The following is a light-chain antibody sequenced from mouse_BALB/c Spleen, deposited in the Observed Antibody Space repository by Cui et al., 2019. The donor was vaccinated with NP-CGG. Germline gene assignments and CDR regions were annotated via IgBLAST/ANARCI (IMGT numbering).Light chain of an antibody. V-gene: IGLV1*01. J-gene: IGLJ1*01. CDR2: GTN. CDR3: ALWYSNHWV. CDR1: TGAVTTSNY. Sequence: QAVVTQESALTTSPGETLTLTCRSSTGAVTTSNYANWVQEKPDHLFTGLIGGTNNRPPGVPARFSGSLIGDKAALTITGAQTEDEAIYFCALWYSNHWVVGGGTKLTVL.